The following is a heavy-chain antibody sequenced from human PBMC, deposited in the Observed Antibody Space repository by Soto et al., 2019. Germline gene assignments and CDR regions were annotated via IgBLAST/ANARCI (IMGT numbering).Heavy chain of an antibody. CDR1: GSSLSTSGLG. V-gene: IGHV2-5*01. J-gene: IGHJ4*01. D-gene: IGHD3-22*01. Sequence: QITLKESGPTLVKPTQPLTLTCTFAGSSLSTSGLGVGWIRKPPVKALAWLALIYWNDDKGYRPSLKTRLTITKHTYKNQAVLTRTNIDPVDTATYYCAHASYYYDSSGNYLSHWGQGTPVTVSS. CDR2: IYWNDDK. CDR3: AHASYYYDSSGNYLSH.